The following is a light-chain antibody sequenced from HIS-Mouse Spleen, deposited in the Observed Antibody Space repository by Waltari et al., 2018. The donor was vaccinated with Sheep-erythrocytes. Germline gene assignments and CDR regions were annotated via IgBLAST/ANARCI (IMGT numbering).Light chain of an antibody. CDR1: SRDVGGYEC. CDR2: DVS. V-gene: IGLV2-11*01. Sequence: QSVLTPPRSVSGSPGRSVTISCTGTSRDVGGYECVSWYQQHPGKAPKLMIYDVSKRPSGVPDRFSGSKSGNTASLTISGLQAEDEADYYCCSYAGSYNHVFATGTKVTVL. J-gene: IGLJ1*01. CDR3: CSYAGSYNHV.